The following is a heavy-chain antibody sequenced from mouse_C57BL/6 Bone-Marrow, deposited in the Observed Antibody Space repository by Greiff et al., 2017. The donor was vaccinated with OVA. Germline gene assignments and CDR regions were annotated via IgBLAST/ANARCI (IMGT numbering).Heavy chain of an antibody. V-gene: IGHV1-64*01. CDR3: ARLDTTVDNGYFDV. CDR2: IHPNSGST. D-gene: IGHD1-1*01. Sequence: VQLQQPGAELVKPGASVKLSCKASGYTFTSYWMHWVKQRPGQGLEWIGMIHPNSGSTNYNEKFKSKATLTVDKSSSTAYMQLSSLTSEDSAVYYCARLDTTVDNGYFDVWGTGTTVTVSS. CDR1: GYTFTSYW. J-gene: IGHJ1*03.